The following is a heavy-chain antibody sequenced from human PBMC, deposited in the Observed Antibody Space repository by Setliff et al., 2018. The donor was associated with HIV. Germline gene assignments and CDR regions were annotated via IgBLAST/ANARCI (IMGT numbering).Heavy chain of an antibody. D-gene: IGHD3-10*01. CDR2: ITATGTTV. Sequence: GGSLRLSCAASGFVFTDHSFHWVRQAPGGGLEWLSFITATGTTVSYADSVRGRFIIFRDSVSNVLYLQMKSLRVEDTAVYYCAKSREKGNYYNVNFDYWGQGAL. CDR1: GFVFTDHS. V-gene: IGHV3-48*01. J-gene: IGHJ4*02. CDR3: AKSREKGNYYNVNFDY.